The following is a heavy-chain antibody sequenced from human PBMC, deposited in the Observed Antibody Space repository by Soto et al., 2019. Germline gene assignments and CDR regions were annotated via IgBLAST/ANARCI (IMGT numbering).Heavy chain of an antibody. J-gene: IGHJ3*02. CDR2: INHSEST. Sequence: SETLSLTCAVYGGSFSGYYWSWIRQPPGKGLEWIGEINHSESTNYNPSLKSRVTISVDTSKNQFSLKLSSVTAADTAVYYCARGSDGDDAFDIWGQGTMVTVSS. CDR3: ARGSDGDDAFDI. CDR1: GGSFSGYY. V-gene: IGHV4-34*01. D-gene: IGHD7-27*01.